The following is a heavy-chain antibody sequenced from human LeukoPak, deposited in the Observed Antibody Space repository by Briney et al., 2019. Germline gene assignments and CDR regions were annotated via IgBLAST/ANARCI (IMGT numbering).Heavy chain of an antibody. D-gene: IGHD6-13*01. CDR2: IKQDGSEK. V-gene: IGHV3-7*03. J-gene: IGHJ4*02. Sequence: GGSLRLSCAASGLTFSSYAMSWVRQAPGKGLEWVANIKQDGSEKYYVDSVKGRFTISRDNAKNSLYLQMNSLRAEDTAVYYCARGTAGTADWDFDYWGQGTLVTVSS. CDR3: ARGTAGTADWDFDY. CDR1: GLTFSSYA.